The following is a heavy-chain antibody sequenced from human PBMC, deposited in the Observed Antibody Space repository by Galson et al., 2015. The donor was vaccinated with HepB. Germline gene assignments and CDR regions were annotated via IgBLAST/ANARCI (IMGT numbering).Heavy chain of an antibody. CDR2: INHSGST. D-gene: IGHD6-13*01. Sequence: SETLSLTCAVYGGSFSGYYWSWIRQPPGKGLEWIGEINHSGSTNYNPSLKSRVTISVDTSKNQFSLKLSSVTAADTAVYYCARAPYSSSWYGRVVNWFDPWGQGTLVTVSS. J-gene: IGHJ5*02. CDR3: ARAPYSSSWYGRVVNWFDP. V-gene: IGHV4-34*01. CDR1: GGSFSGYY.